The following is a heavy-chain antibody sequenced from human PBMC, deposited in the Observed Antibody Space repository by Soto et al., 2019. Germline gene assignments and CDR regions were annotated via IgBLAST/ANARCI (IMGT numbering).Heavy chain of an antibody. D-gene: IGHD1-1*01. J-gene: IGHJ5*01. V-gene: IGHV1-18*01. Sequence: QVKLVQSGPELKKPGASVKVSCKTSGYSFYNSGISWVRQAPGQGLEWMGWISVFNGYAHYEQKFQGRVSMTADTLTSTAYMELWGRRSDDTAMYYCSKNGTSWFASWGQGTPVTVSS. CDR1: GYSFYNSG. CDR2: ISVFNGYA. CDR3: SKNGTSWFAS.